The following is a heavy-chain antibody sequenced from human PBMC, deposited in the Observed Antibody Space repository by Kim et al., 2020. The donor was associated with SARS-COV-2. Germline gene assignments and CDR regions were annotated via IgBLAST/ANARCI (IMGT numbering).Heavy chain of an antibody. CDR3: AGSLGYCSGGSCSFDY. J-gene: IGHJ4*02. Sequence: SLTSRVTISVDAPKNQFSLKLSSVTAADTAVYYCAGSLGYCSGGSCSFDYWGQGTLVTVSS. V-gene: IGHV4-31*02. D-gene: IGHD2-15*01.